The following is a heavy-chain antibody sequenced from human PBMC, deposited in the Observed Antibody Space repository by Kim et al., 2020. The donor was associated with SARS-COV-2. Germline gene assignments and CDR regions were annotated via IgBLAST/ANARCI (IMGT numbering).Heavy chain of an antibody. Sequence: GGSLRLSCAASGFTFSSYSMNWVRQAPGKGLEWVSSISSSSSYIYYADSVKGRFTISRDNAKNSLYLQMNSLRAEDTAVYYCARGGITMVRGVGRDYWGQGTLVTVSS. V-gene: IGHV3-21*01. CDR1: GFTFSSYS. J-gene: IGHJ4*02. D-gene: IGHD3-10*01. CDR2: ISSSSSYI. CDR3: ARGGITMVRGVGRDY.